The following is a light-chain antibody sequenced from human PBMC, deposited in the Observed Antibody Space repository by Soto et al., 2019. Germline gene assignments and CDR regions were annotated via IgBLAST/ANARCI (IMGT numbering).Light chain of an antibody. CDR2: EVN. J-gene: IGLJ1*01. CDR1: SSDVGNYNY. CDR3: SSYTTSAPYV. Sequence: QSALTQPASVSGSPGQSITISCTGTSSDVGNYNYVSWYQQHPGKAPKLMIYEVNNRPSGVSNRFSGSKSGNTASLTISGLQAEDEADYYCSSYTTSAPYVFGSGTKLTVL. V-gene: IGLV2-14*01.